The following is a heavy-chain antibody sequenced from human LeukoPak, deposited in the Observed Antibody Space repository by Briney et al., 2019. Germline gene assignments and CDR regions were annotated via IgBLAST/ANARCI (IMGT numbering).Heavy chain of an antibody. V-gene: IGHV3-30*03. D-gene: IGHD3-22*01. Sequence: GGSLRLSCAASGVTFSNNGMHWVRQAPGKGLEWVAVISYDGSNKYYADSVKGRFTISRDNSKNSLYLQMNSLRAEDTAVYYCARDRGSGYYSDNYFDYWGQGTLVTVSS. CDR2: ISYDGSNK. CDR3: ARDRGSGYYSDNYFDY. CDR1: GVTFSNNG. J-gene: IGHJ4*02.